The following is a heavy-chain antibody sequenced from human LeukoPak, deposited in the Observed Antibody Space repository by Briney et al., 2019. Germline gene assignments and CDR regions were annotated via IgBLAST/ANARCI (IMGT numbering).Heavy chain of an antibody. D-gene: IGHD6-13*01. CDR3: ARARPSIAAGGPYYYYGMDV. J-gene: IGHJ6*02. V-gene: IGHV4-39*01. Sequence: PSETLSLTCTVSGGSISSSSYSWGWIRQPPGKGLEWIGSIYYSGSTYYNPSLKSRVTISVDTSKNQFSLKLSSVTAADTAVYYCARARPSIAAGGPYYYYGMDVWGQGTTVTVSS. CDR1: GGSISSSSYS. CDR2: IYYSGST.